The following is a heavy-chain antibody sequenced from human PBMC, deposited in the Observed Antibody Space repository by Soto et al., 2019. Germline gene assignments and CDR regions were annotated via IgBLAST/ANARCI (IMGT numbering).Heavy chain of an antibody. CDR3: AREEGVYAVTPKNGMDV. CDR2: IIPIFGTA. V-gene: IGHV1-69*01. D-gene: IGHD4-17*01. CDR1: GGTFSSYA. J-gene: IGHJ6*02. Sequence: QVQLVQSGAEVKKPGSSVKVSCKASGGTFSSYAISWVRQAPGQGLEWMGGIIPIFGTANYAQKFQGRVTITADESTSTDYKELSSLRTEDTAVYYCAREEGVYAVTPKNGMDVWGQGTTVTVSS.